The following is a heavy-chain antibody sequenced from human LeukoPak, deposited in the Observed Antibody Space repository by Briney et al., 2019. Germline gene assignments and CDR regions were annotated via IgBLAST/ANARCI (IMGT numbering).Heavy chain of an antibody. CDR2: IKQDGSEK. D-gene: IGHD1-26*01. J-gene: IGHJ3*02. V-gene: IGHV3-7*03. CDR1: GFTFSSYW. Sequence: PGGSLRLSCAASGFTFSSYWMSWGRQAPGKGLEWVANIKQDGSEKYYVDSVKGRFTISRDNAKNSLYLQMNSLRAEDTAVYYCARDFSGSYPRDAFDIWGQGTMVTVSS. CDR3: ARDFSGSYPRDAFDI.